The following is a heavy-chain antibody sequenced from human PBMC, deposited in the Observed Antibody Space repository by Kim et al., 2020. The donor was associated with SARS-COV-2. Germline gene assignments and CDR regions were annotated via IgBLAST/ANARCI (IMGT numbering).Heavy chain of an antibody. D-gene: IGHD2-15*01. CDR1: GFTFSSYG. J-gene: IGHJ6*01. Sequence: GGSLRLSCAASGFTFSSYGMHWVRQAPGKGLEWVAVISYDGSNKYYADSVKGRFTISRDNSKNTLYLQMNSLRAEDTAVYYCAKMGYCSGGSCYYYYYG. V-gene: IGHV3-30*18. CDR2: ISYDGSNK. CDR3: AKMGYCSGGSCYYYYYG.